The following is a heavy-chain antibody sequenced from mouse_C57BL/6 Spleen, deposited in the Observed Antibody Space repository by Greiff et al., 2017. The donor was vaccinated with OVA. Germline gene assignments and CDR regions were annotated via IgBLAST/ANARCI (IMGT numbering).Heavy chain of an antibody. V-gene: IGHV5-9-1*02. Sequence: EVQVVESGEGLVKPGGSLKLSCAASGFTFSSYAMSWVRQTPEKRLEWVAYISSGGDYIYYADTVKGRFTISRDNARNTLYLQMSSLKSEDTAMYYCTRVYGNYVRYFDYWGQGTTLTVSS. J-gene: IGHJ2*01. CDR1: GFTFSSYA. CDR2: ISSGGDYI. D-gene: IGHD2-1*01. CDR3: TRVYGNYVRYFDY.